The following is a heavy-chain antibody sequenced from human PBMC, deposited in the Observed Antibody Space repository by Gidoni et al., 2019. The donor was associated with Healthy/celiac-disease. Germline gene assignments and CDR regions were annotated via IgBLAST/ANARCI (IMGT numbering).Heavy chain of an antibody. CDR2: ISGSGGST. V-gene: IGHV3-23*01. J-gene: IGHJ4*02. CDR3: AKDPGGYDILTGYYRSYYYFDY. Sequence: EVQLLESGGGLVQPGGSLRLSCAASAFTFGSYAMSWVRQAPGKGLEWVSAISGSGGSTYYADSVKGRFTISRDNSKNTLYLQMNSLRAEDTAVYYCAKDPGGYDILTGYYRSYYYFDYWGQGTLVTVSS. CDR1: AFTFGSYA. D-gene: IGHD3-9*01.